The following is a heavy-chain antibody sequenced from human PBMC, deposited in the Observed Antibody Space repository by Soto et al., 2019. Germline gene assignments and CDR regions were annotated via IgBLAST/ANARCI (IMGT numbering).Heavy chain of an antibody. Sequence: EVQLLESGGGLVQPGGSLRLSCAASGFTFSSYAMSWVRQSPGKGLEWVSAISGSGGSKYYANSVKGRLTISRENSKKPLYLQMNSLRAEDPAVYYCAKVDAYWGQGTLVTVSS. J-gene: IGHJ4*02. CDR2: ISGSGGSK. V-gene: IGHV3-23*01. CDR3: AKVDAY. CDR1: GFTFSSYA.